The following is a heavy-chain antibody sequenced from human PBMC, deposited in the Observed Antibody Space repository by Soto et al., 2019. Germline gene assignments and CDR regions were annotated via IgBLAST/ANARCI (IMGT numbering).Heavy chain of an antibody. V-gene: IGHV1-69*12. CDR1: GGTFSSYA. J-gene: IGHJ4*02. CDR3: ARVRVRFLEWLGSEG. Sequence: QVQLVQSGAEVKKPGSSVKVSCKASGGTFSSYAISWVRQAPGQGLEWMGGIIPTFGTANYAQKFQGRVTITADASTSTAYMELSSLRSEDTAVYYCARVRVRFLEWLGSEGWGQGTLVTVSS. D-gene: IGHD3-3*01. CDR2: IIPTFGTA.